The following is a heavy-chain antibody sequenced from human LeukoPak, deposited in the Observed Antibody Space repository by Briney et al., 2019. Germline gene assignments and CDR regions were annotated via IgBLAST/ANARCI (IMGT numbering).Heavy chain of an antibody. J-gene: IGHJ4*02. CDR2: INHSGST. V-gene: IGHV4-34*01. CDR3: ARGNDYSNYDVGYYFDY. Sequence: PSETLSLTCAVHGGSFSGYYWSWIRQPPGKGLEWIGEINHSGSTNYNPSLKSRVTISVDTSKNQFSLKLSSVTAADTAVYYCARGNDYSNYDVGYYFDYWGQGTLVTVSS. D-gene: IGHD4-11*01. CDR1: GGSFSGYY.